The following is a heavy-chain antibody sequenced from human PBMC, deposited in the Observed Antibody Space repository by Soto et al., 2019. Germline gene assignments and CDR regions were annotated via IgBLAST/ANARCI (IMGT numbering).Heavy chain of an antibody. CDR1: GFTFSSYS. CDR2: ITSSSSTI. J-gene: IGHJ4*02. V-gene: IGHV3-48*02. Sequence: EVQLVESGGGLVQPGGSLRLSCAASGFTFSSYSMNWVRQAPGKGLEWVSYITSSSSTIYYADSVKRRFTISRDKAKHSLYLQMNSLRDEATTVYYCAGDDSSSWYPHLHDYLGQGALVTVSS. CDR3: AGDDSSSWYPHLHDY. D-gene: IGHD6-13*01.